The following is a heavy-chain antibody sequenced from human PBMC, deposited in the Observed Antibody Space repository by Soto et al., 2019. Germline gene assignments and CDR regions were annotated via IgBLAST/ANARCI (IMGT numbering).Heavy chain of an antibody. Sequence: QVQLVQSGAEVKKPGASVKVSCKASGYTFSGYAMGWVRQAPGQGLEWMGWISAYNGKTDSAQKFQGRVTMTTDTSTSTAYMELRSLTSDDTAVYYCARPFGDYGDYAWSLRYWGQGTLVPVSS. CDR1: GYTFSGYA. V-gene: IGHV1-18*01. D-gene: IGHD4-17*01. CDR3: ARPFGDYGDYAWSLRY. J-gene: IGHJ1*01. CDR2: ISAYNGKT.